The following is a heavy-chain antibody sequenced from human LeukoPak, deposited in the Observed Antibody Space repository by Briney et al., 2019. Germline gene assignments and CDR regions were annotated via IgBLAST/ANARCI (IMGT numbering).Heavy chain of an antibody. CDR1: GGSISSGGYS. D-gene: IGHD5-18*01. V-gene: IGHV4-30-2*01. CDR2: IYHSGST. J-gene: IGHJ4*02. Sequence: SETLSLTCAVSGGSISSGGYSWSWIRQPPGKGLEWIGYIYHSGSTYYNPSLKSRVTISVDRSKNQFSLKLSSVTAADTAVYYCARSQQYSYGYFDYWGQGTLVTVSS. CDR3: ARSQQYSYGYFDY.